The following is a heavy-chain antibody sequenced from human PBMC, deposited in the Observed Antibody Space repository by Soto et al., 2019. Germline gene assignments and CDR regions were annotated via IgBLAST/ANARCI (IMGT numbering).Heavy chain of an antibody. CDR2: ISAYNGNT. J-gene: IGHJ6*02. D-gene: IGHD3-22*01. CDR1: XYTFTSYG. Sequence: SVKVSCKASXYTFTSYGISWVRQAPGQGLEWMGWISAYNGNTNYAQKLQGRVTMTTDTSTSTAYMELRSLRSDDTAVYYCASWGYDSSGYSYYYYGMDVWGQGTTVTVSS. V-gene: IGHV1-18*01. CDR3: ASWGYDSSGYSYYYYGMDV.